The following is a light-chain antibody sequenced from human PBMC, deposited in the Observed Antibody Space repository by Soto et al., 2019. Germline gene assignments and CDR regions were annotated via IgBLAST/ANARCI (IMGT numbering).Light chain of an antibody. Sequence: DIQMTQSPSSLSASVGDRVTITCRASQDINNYLAWYQQRPGKVPKLLIYAASTLQSGVPSRFSGSGSGTDFTLTISSLQPEDVASYYCKKYDIAPRTFGGGTRVEVK. CDR3: KKYDIAPRT. CDR1: QDINNY. J-gene: IGKJ4*01. V-gene: IGKV1-27*01. CDR2: AAS.